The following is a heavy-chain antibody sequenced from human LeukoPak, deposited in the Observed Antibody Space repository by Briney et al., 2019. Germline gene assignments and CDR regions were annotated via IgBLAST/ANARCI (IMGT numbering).Heavy chain of an antibody. D-gene: IGHD5-18*01. CDR1: GYTFSSYG. CDR2: ITAGNGNT. Sequence: ASVKVSCKASGYTFSSYGIGWVRQAPRQGLEWMGWITAGNGNTNYAQKVQGRVTMTTDTSTSTAHMELRSLRSDDTAVYLCARDLARGYSYGYNAFDIWGQGTMVTVSS. CDR3: ARDLARGYSYGYNAFDI. V-gene: IGHV1-18*01. J-gene: IGHJ3*02.